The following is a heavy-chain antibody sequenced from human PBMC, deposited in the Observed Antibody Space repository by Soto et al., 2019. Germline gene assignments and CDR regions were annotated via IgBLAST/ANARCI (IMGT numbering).Heavy chain of an antibody. CDR3: ARRGASYVSGSWGRYYYYMDV. CDR1: GGSISSYY. CDR2: IYYSGST. D-gene: IGHD3-10*01. V-gene: IGHV4-59*08. Sequence: PSETLSLTCTVCGGSISSYYWSWIRQPPGKGLEWIGYIYYSGSTNYNPSLKSRVTISVDTSKNQFSLKLSSVTAADTAVYYCARRGASYVSGSWGRYYYYMDVWGKGTTVTVSS. J-gene: IGHJ6*03.